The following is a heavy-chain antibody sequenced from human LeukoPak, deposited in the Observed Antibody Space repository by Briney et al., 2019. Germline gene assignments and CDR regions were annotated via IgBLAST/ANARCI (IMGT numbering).Heavy chain of an antibody. J-gene: IGHJ6*03. D-gene: IGHD2-2*01. CDR3: ARPYCSSTSCRGAFMDV. CDR2: YYSGST. Sequence: YYSGSTYYNPSLKSRVTISVDTSKNQFSLKLSSVTAADTAVYYCARPYCSSTSCRGAFMDVWGKGTTVTVSS. V-gene: IGHV4-39*01.